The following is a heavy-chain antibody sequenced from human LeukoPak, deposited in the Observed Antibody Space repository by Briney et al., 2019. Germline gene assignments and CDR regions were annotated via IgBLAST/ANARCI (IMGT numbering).Heavy chain of an antibody. J-gene: IGHJ3*02. Sequence: SETLSLTCTVSGGSISSGGYYWSWIRQHPGKGLEWIGYIYYSGSTYYNPSLKSRVTISVDTSKNQFSLKLSSVTAADTAVYYCASNYDSSGRFHDAFDIWGQGTMVTVSS. CDR2: IYYSGST. CDR1: GGSISSGGYY. CDR3: ASNYDSSGRFHDAFDI. D-gene: IGHD3-22*01. V-gene: IGHV4-31*03.